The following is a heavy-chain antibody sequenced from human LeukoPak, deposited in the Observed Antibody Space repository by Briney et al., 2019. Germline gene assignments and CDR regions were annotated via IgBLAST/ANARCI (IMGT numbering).Heavy chain of an antibody. D-gene: IGHD6-13*01. CDR1: GYTFTSYD. J-gene: IGHJ3*02. CDR2: MNPNSGNT. CDR3: ARVTKIAAAMGAFDI. Sequence: GASVKVSCKASGYTFTSYDINWVRQATGQGLEWMGWMNPNSGNTGYAQKLQGRVTMTTDTSTSTAYMELRSLRSDDTAVYYCARVTKIAAAMGAFDIWGQGTMVTVSS. V-gene: IGHV1-8*02.